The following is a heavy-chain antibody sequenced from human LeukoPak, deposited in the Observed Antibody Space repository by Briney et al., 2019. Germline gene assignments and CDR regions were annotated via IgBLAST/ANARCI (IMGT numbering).Heavy chain of an antibody. Sequence: GGSLRLSCAASGFTFSSYAMSWVRQAPGRGLEWVSTISGSGGTTYYADSEKGRFTISRDNSKNTLSLQTNSLRAEDTAMYYCAKESGYSFGYTYNFYGMDVWGQGTTVTVSS. D-gene: IGHD5-18*01. V-gene: IGHV3-23*01. J-gene: IGHJ6*02. CDR1: GFTFSSYA. CDR3: AKESGYSFGYTYNFYGMDV. CDR2: ISGSGGTT.